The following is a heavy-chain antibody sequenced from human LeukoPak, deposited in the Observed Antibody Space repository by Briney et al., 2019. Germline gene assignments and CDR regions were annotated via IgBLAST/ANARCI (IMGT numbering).Heavy chain of an antibody. Sequence: ASVKVSCKASGYTFTGYYMHWVRQAPGQGLEWMGRINPNSGGTNYAQKFQGRVTMTRDTSISTAYMELSGLRSDDTAVYYCARGAIVVEMATIGPFDYWGQGTLVTVSS. CDR2: INPNSGGT. CDR1: GYTFTGYY. CDR3: ARGAIVVEMATIGPFDY. V-gene: IGHV1-2*06. J-gene: IGHJ4*02. D-gene: IGHD5-24*01.